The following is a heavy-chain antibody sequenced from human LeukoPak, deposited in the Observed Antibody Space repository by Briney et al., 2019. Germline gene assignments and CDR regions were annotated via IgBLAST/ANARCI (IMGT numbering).Heavy chain of an antibody. J-gene: IGHJ4*02. CDR2: ISDDGSKI. V-gene: IGHV3-30*03. CDR3: ARDMTTVTTGDY. Sequence: GGSLRLSCAASGFAFNSFGLHWVRQAPGKGLEWVAVISDDGSKIYYGDSVKGRFTISKDRPKNTLYLQMSSLRAEDTAVYYCARDMTTVTTGDYWGQGILVTVSS. CDR1: GFAFNSFG. D-gene: IGHD4-17*01.